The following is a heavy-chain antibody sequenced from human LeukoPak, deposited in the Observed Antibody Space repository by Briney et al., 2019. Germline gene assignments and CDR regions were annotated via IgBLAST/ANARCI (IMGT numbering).Heavy chain of an antibody. J-gene: IGHJ4*02. Sequence: GGSLRLSCAASGFTFRSYAMSWVRQAPGKGLEWVSAISGSGGSSYYADSVKGRFTISRDNSKNTLYLQMNSLRAEDTAVYYCARLGPTMIVVVIASYFDYWGQGTLVTVSS. V-gene: IGHV3-23*01. D-gene: IGHD3-22*01. CDR3: ARLGPTMIVVVIASYFDY. CDR1: GFTFRSYA. CDR2: ISGSGGSS.